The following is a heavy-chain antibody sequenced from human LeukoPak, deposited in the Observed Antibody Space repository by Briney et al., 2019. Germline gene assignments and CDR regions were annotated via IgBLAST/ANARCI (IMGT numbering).Heavy chain of an antibody. V-gene: IGHV3-74*01. CDR3: ARGADTGYSSDS. D-gene: IGHD6-19*01. Sequence: GGPLRLSCAASGFTFRNYWMHWVRQAPGKGLVWGSRINSDARSTSYGDSVKGRFTISRDNAKDTLYLQMNGLRAEATAVYYCARGADTGYSSDSWGQGTLVTVSS. CDR1: GFTFRNYW. J-gene: IGHJ5*02. CDR2: INSDARST.